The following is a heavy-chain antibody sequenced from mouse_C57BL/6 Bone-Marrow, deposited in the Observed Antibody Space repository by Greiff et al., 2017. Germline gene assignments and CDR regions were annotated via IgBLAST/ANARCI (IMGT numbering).Heavy chain of an antibody. CDR1: GYTFTSYW. D-gene: IGHD2-1*01. J-gene: IGHJ3*01. CDR3: ARDGNYPAWFAY. Sequence: LVESGAELARPGASVKLSCKASGYTFTSYWMHWVKQRPGQGLEWIGVIDPSDSYTNYNQKFKGKATLTVDTSSSTAYMQLSSLTSEDSAVYYCARDGNYPAWFAYWGQGTLVTVSA. V-gene: IGHV1-59*01. CDR2: IDPSDSYT.